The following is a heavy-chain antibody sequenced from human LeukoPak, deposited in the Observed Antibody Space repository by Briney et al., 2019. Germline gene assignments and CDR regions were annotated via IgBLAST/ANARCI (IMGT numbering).Heavy chain of an antibody. CDR1: GSTFSSYA. J-gene: IGHJ4*02. CDR2: MNPNSGNT. V-gene: IGHV1-8*02. Sequence: ASVKVSCKASGSTFSSYAISWVRQATGQGLEWMGWMNPNSGNTGYAQKFQGRVTMTRNTSISTAYMELSSLRSEDTAVYYCARGVRMATISPDLRLYYFDYWGQGTLVTVSS. D-gene: IGHD5-24*01. CDR3: ARGVRMATISPDLRLYYFDY.